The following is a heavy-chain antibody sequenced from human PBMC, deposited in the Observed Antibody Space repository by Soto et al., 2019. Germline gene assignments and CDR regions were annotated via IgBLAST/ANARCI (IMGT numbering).Heavy chain of an antibody. CDR3: AKSGWYGRADY. J-gene: IGHJ4*02. Sequence: GGSLRLSCAASGFTVGSYAMTWVRQAPGKGLEWVSGSSGSGDETYYADSVKGRFTVSRDNSKNTLYLQMNSLRAEDTALYYCAKSGWYGRADYWGQGTLVTVSS. D-gene: IGHD6-19*01. CDR1: GFTVGSYA. V-gene: IGHV3-23*01. CDR2: SSGSGDET.